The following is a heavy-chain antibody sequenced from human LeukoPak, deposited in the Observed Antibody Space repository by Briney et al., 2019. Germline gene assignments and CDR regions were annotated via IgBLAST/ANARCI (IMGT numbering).Heavy chain of an antibody. D-gene: IGHD5-12*01. J-gene: IGHJ4*02. CDR3: AREIFWSGYFSNLHFDY. V-gene: IGHV3-21*01. CDR1: EFTFSSYN. Sequence: PGGSLRLSCVGSEFTFSSYNMNWVRQAPGKGLEWVSGISSTSSHIYYADSVKGRFTISRDNAKNTLYLQLNNLRPEDTAVYHCAREIFWSGYFSNLHFDYWGQGTLVTVSS. CDR2: ISSTSSHI.